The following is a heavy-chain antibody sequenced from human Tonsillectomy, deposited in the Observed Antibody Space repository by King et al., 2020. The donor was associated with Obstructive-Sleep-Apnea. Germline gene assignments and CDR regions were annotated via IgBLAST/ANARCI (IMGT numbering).Heavy chain of an antibody. Sequence: AQLVESGAEVKKPGSSVKVSCKASGGTFSSYAISWVRQAPGQGLEWMGGIIPIFGTANYAQKFQGRVTITADESTSTAYMELSSLRSEDTAVYYCARSNVTMVRGVIMGYYYYGMDVWGQGTTVTVSS. D-gene: IGHD3-10*01. J-gene: IGHJ6*02. CDR1: GGTFSSYA. V-gene: IGHV1-69*01. CDR2: IIPIFGTA. CDR3: ARSNVTMVRGVIMGYYYYGMDV.